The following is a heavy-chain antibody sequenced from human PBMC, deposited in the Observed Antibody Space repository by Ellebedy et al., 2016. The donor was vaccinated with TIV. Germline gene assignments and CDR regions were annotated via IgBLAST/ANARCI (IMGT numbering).Heavy chain of an antibody. Sequence: ASVKVSCKASGYTFTSYFIYWVRQAPGQGLEWMGVINPIGGSTTYAQKFQGRVAMTRDTSTSTVYMELNTLTSDDTALYYCARNWRDVWKSYRFTDALDIWGQGTLVTVS. CDR2: INPIGGST. V-gene: IGHV1-46*01. D-gene: IGHD3-16*02. J-gene: IGHJ3*02. CDR3: ARNWRDVWKSYRFTDALDI. CDR1: GYTFTSYF.